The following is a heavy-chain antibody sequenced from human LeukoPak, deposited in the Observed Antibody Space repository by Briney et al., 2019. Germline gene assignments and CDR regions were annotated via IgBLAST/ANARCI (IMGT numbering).Heavy chain of an antibody. CDR2: IYTSGST. CDR1: GGSITTGSYS. CDR3: ARDYGSGDQKCFDP. Sequence: SQTLSLTCTVSGGSITTGSYSWNLIRPPAGKGLELVGRIYTSGSTNYNPSLKSRVTISVDTSKNQFSLKLSSVTAADTAVYYCARDYGSGDQKCFDPWGQGTLVTVSS. J-gene: IGHJ5*02. V-gene: IGHV4-61*02. D-gene: IGHD3-10*01.